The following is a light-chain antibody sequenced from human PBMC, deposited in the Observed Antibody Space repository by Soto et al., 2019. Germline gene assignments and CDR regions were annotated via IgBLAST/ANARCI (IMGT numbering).Light chain of an antibody. CDR2: EVS. J-gene: IGLJ1*01. CDR3: NSYTSGSTLV. CDR1: SSDVGGYDY. Sequence: QSVLTQPASVSGSPGQSITISCTGTSSDVGGYDYVSWYQQHPAKAPKLIIYEVSNRPSGVSNRFSGSKSGNTASLTISGLQAEDEADYYCNSYTSGSTLVFGPGTKVTVL. V-gene: IGLV2-14*01.